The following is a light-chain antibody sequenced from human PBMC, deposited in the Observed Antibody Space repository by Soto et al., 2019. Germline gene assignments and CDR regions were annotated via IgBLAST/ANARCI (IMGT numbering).Light chain of an antibody. Sequence: DIQMTQSPSSLSASVGDRVTITCRASQSISNYLNWYQQKPGKAPKLLIYAASSMQSGVPSRFSGSGSETYFPLPITSLQPDYSPTYYFQQIFSPPCTFAQGPKVEVK. CDR1: QSISNY. V-gene: IGKV1-39*01. CDR2: AAS. J-gene: IGKJ1*01. CDR3: QQIFSPPCT.